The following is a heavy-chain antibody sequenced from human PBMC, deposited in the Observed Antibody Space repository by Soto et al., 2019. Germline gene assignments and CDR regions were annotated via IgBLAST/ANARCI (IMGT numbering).Heavy chain of an antibody. Sequence: PSETLSLTCAVYGGSFSGYYWSWIRQPPGKGLEWIGEINHSGSTNYNPSLKSRVTISVDTSKNQFSLKLSSVTAADTAVYYCAISYYYYMDVWGKGTTVTVSS. V-gene: IGHV4-34*01. J-gene: IGHJ6*03. CDR2: INHSGST. CDR3: AISYYYYMDV. CDR1: GGSFSGYY.